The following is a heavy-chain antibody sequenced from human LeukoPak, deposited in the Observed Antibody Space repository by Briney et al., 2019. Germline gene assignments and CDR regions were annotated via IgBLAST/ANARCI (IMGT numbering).Heavy chain of an antibody. J-gene: IGHJ6*03. D-gene: IGHD5-18*01. CDR2: INPSGGST. CDR1: GYTFTSYY. CDR3: ARGYSYGNKFPYYYMDV. V-gene: IGHV1-46*01. Sequence: ASVKVSCKASGYTFTSYYMHWVRQAPGQGLEWMGIINPSGGSTTYAQKFQGRVTMTRDMSTSTVYMELSSLRSEDTAVYYCARGYSYGNKFPYYYMDVWGKGTTVTISS.